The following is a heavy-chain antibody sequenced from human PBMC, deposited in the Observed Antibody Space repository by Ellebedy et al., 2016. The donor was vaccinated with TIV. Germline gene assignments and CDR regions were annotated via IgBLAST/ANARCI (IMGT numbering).Heavy chain of an antibody. CDR2: IRNKASGGAT. J-gene: IGHJ6*02. V-gene: IGHV3-49*03. CDR1: GFTFGDYS. CDR3: GRDWNDIKYYYYGMDV. Sequence: PGGSLRLFCTASGFTFGDYSMNWFRQAPGKGLEWVGCIRNKASGGATDYAASVDGRFTITRDDSNIIAYLQMNILRTEDTAVYYCGRDWNDIKYYYYGMDVWGQGTTVTVSS. D-gene: IGHD1-1*01.